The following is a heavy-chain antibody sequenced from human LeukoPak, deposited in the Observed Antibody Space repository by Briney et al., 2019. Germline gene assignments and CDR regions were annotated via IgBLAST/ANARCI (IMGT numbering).Heavy chain of an antibody. V-gene: IGHV4-59*01. CDR3: ARLPARGWFDP. Sequence: SETLSLTCTVSGGSISSYYWSWIRQPPGKGLEWIGYIYYSGSTNYNPSLKSRVTISVDTSKIQFSLKLSSVTAADTAVYHCARLPARGWFDPWGQGTLVTVSS. CDR1: GGSISSYY. D-gene: IGHD3-10*01. CDR2: IYYSGST. J-gene: IGHJ5*02.